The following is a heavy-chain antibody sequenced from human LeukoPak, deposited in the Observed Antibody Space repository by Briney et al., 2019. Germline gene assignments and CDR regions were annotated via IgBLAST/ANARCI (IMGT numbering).Heavy chain of an antibody. V-gene: IGHV4-34*01. Sequence: SETLSLTCAVYGGSFSGYYWSWIRQPPGKGLEWIGEINHSGSTNYNPSLKSRVTISVDTSKNQFSLKLSSVTAADTAVYYCARRAIGAYCGGGCYSRGFDPWGQGTLVTVSS. D-gene: IGHD2-21*02. CDR1: GGSFSGYY. CDR3: ARRAIGAYCGGGCYSRGFDP. J-gene: IGHJ5*02. CDR2: INHSGST.